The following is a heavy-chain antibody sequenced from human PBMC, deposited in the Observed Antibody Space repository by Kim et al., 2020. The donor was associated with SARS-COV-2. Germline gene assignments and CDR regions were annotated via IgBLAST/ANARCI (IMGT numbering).Heavy chain of an antibody. CDR2: ISAYNGNT. Sequence: ASVKVSCKASGYTFTSYGISWVRQAPGQGLEWMGWISAYNGNTNYAQKLQGRVTMTTDTSTSTAYMELRSLRSDDTAMYYCAKDGGYSYGGSSYYYYYGMDGWGQGTTVTVSS. D-gene: IGHD5-18*01. J-gene: IGHJ6*01. V-gene: IGHV1-18*01. CDR1: GYTFTSYG. CDR3: AKDGGYSYGGSSYYYYYGMDG.